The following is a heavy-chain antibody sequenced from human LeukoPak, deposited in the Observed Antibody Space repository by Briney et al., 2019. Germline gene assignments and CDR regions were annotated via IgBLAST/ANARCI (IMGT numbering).Heavy chain of an antibody. D-gene: IGHD2-2*03. CDR2: IYSGGST. CDR1: GFTVSSNY. CDR3: ARVDIVMYGFDY. V-gene: IGHV3-53*01. Sequence: GGSLRLSCAASGFTVSSNYMSWVRQAPGKGLEWVSVIYSGGSTYYADSVKGRFTIFRDNSKNTLYLQMNSLRAEDTAVYYCARVDIVMYGFDYWGQGTLVTVSS. J-gene: IGHJ4*02.